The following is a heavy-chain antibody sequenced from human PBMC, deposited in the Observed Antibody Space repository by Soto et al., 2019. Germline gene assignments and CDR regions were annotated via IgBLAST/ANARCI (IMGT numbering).Heavy chain of an antibody. CDR3: ARDDSERPATY. D-gene: IGHD3-10*01. CDR1: GGSISSYY. J-gene: IGHJ4*02. CDR2: VYNGATT. Sequence: QVQLQESGPGLVKPLETLSLTCIVSGGSISSYYWTWTRQPPGKGLEWIGCVYNGATTSYNPSLKSRVPISVDTSKNQFSLKLTSVTAADTAMYYCARDDSERPATYWGQGTLVTVS. V-gene: IGHV4-59*01.